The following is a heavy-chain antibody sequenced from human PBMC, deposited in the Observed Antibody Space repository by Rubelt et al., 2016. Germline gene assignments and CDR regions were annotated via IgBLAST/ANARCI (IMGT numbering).Heavy chain of an antibody. CDR2: IYWDDDK. D-gene: IGHD6-19*01. CDR1: GFSLSTNGVG. Sequence: QITLKESGPTLVKPTQTLTLTCTFSGFSLSTNGVGVGWIRQPPGKALEWLALIYWDDDKRYSPSLSSRLTITKEHPKNQVVPTMTNMDPWDAATYYRVHRRLSIAVTGTLFDFWGQGTLVTVSS. V-gene: IGHV2-5*02. CDR3: VHRRLSIAVTGTLFDF. J-gene: IGHJ4*02.